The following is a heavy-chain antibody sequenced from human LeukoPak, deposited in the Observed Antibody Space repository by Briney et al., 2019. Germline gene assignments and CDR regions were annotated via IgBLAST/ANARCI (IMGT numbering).Heavy chain of an antibody. D-gene: IGHD6-13*01. CDR2: IIPIFGTA. J-gene: IGHJ5*02. Sequence: SVKVSCKASGGTFSSYAISWVRQAPGQGLEWMGGIIPIFGTANYAQKFQGRVTITTDESTSTAYMELSSLRSEDMAVYYCARDGIAAAGNWFDPWGQGTLVTVSS. CDR3: ARDGIAAAGNWFDP. CDR1: GGTFSSYA. V-gene: IGHV1-69*05.